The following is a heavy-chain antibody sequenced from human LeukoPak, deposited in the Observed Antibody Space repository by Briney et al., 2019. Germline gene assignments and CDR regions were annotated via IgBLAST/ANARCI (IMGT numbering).Heavy chain of an antibody. Sequence: GGSLRLSCAASGFTFSNYGMHWVRQAPGKGLEWVAVISYDGSNKYYVDSVKGRFTISRDNSKSTLYLQMNSLRAEDTAVYYCATTSGYRSGWYYFDHWGQGTLVTVSS. CDR1: GFTFSNYG. V-gene: IGHV3-30*03. J-gene: IGHJ4*02. D-gene: IGHD6-19*01. CDR3: ATTSGYRSGWYYFDH. CDR2: ISYDGSNK.